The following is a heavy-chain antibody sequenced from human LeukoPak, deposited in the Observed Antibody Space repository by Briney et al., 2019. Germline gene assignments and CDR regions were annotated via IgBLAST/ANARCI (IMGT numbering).Heavy chain of an antibody. Sequence: GASVKVSCKASGYTFTSYDINWVRQATGQGLEWMGWMNPNSGNTGYAQKFRGRVTMTRNTSISTAYMELSSLRSEDTAVYYCARGWWVARQYYFAYWGQGTLVTVSS. J-gene: IGHJ4*02. CDR3: ARGWWVARQYYFAY. D-gene: IGHD2-15*01. V-gene: IGHV1-8*01. CDR1: GYTFTSYD. CDR2: MNPNSGNT.